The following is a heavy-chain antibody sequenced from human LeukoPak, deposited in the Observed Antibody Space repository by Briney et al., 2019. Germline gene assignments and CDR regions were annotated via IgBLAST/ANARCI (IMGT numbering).Heavy chain of an antibody. J-gene: IGHJ4*02. CDR2: IIPIFGTA. CDR3: ASTYYYDSSGYYFDY. CDR1: GGTFSSYA. D-gene: IGHD3-22*01. Sequence: ASVKVSCKASGGTFSSYAISWVRQAPGQGLEWMGGIIPIFGTANYAQKFQGRVTITADESTSTAYMELSSLRSEDTAVYYCASTYYYDSSGYYFDYWGQGTLVTVSS. V-gene: IGHV1-69*13.